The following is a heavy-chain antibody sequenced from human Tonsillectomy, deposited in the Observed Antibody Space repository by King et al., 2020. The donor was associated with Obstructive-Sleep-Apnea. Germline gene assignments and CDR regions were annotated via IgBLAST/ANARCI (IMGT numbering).Heavy chain of an antibody. CDR2: INHSGST. CDR1: GGSFSGYY. CDR3: ARGSRGQIYSSSIAAAGTLRYFDY. J-gene: IGHJ4*02. V-gene: IGHV4-34*01. Sequence: VQLQQWGAGLLKPSETLSLTCAVYGGSFSGYYWSWIRQPPGKGLEWIGEINHSGSTNYNPSLKSRVTISVDTSKNQFSLKLSSVTAADTAVYYCARGSRGQIYSSSIAAAGTLRYFDYWGQGTLVTVSS. D-gene: IGHD6-13*01.